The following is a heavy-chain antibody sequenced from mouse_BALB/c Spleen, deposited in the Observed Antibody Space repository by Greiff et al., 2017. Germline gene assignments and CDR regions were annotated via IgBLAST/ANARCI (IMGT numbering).Heavy chain of an antibody. J-gene: IGHJ4*01. CDR3: ARWDYYGYDYAMDY. D-gene: IGHD1-2*01. CDR2: IAPGSGST. CDR1: GYTFTSYW. V-gene: IGHV1S41*01. Sequence: DLVKPGASVKLSCKASGYTFTSYWINWINQRPGQGLEWIGRIAPGSGSTYYNEMFKGKATLTVDTSSSTAYIQLSSLSSEDSAVYFCARWDYYGYDYAMDYWGQGTSVTVSS.